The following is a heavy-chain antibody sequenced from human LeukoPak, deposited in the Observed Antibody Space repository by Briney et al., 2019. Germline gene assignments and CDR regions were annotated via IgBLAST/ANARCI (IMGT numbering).Heavy chain of an antibody. V-gene: IGHV4-4*02. CDR2: VYHSGST. Sequence: PSGTLSLTCAVSGGSISSSNWWSWVRQPPGKGLEWIGEVYHSGSTNYNPSLKSRVTISVDKSKNQFSLKLSSVTAADTAVYYCARDLWMQDYYYYGMDVWGQGTTVTVSS. CDR1: GGSISSSNW. CDR3: ARDLWMQDYYYYGMDV. J-gene: IGHJ6*02. D-gene: IGHD3-3*01.